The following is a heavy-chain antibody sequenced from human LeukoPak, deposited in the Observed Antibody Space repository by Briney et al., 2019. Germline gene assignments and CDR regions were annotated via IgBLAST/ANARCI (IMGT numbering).Heavy chain of an antibody. Sequence: SETLSLTCAVSGGSFSGYYWSWIRQPPGKGLEWIGEINHSGSTNYNPSLKNRVTISVDTSKNQFSLKLSSVTAADTAVYYCARWYYDFWSGYYRLGYYYMDVWGKGTTVTVSS. CDR1: GGSFSGYY. CDR3: ARWYYDFWSGYYRLGYYYMDV. D-gene: IGHD3-3*01. CDR2: INHSGST. V-gene: IGHV4-34*01. J-gene: IGHJ6*03.